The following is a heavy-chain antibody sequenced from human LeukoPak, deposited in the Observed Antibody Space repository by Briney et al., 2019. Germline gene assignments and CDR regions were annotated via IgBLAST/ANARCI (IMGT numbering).Heavy chain of an antibody. CDR3: ARRPAGTIDY. Sequence: SETLSLTCAVYGESFSGHYWSWIRQPLGKGLEWIGEINNSGSTSRNPSLKSRVTISADTSKNQFSLKLSSVTAADTAVYYCARRPAGTIDYWGQETLVTVSS. V-gene: IGHV4-34*01. D-gene: IGHD6-19*01. J-gene: IGHJ4*02. CDR2: INNSGST. CDR1: GESFSGHY.